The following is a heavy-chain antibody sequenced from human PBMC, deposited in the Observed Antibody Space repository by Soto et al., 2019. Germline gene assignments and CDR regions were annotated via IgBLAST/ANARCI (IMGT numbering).Heavy chain of an antibody. CDR3: ARVIAAHYGMVV. V-gene: IGHV3-33*01. CDR1: GFTFSSYG. CDR2: IWYDGSNK. J-gene: IGHJ6*02. Sequence: GGSLRLSCAASGFTFSSYGMHWVRQAPGKGLEWVAVIWYDGSNKYYADSVKGRFTISRDNSKNTLYLQMNSLRAEDTAVYYCARVIAAHYGMVVWGQGTTVTVSS. D-gene: IGHD6-6*01.